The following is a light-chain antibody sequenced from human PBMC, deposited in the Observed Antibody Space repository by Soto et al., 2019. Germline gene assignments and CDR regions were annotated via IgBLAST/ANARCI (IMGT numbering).Light chain of an antibody. CDR3: LQSANWPRT. Sequence: EVVMTQSPATLSVSPGERSTLSCRASQSVSSSLAWYQQKPGQAPRRLIYGASNRATGVSARFSGSGSGTEFTLTISSLQAEDFALYYCLQSANWPRTFGQGTKVDIK. V-gene: IGKV3-15*01. CDR2: GAS. J-gene: IGKJ1*01. CDR1: QSVSSS.